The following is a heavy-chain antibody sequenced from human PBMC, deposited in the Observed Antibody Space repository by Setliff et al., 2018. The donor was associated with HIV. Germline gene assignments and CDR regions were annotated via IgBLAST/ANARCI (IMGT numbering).Heavy chain of an antibody. V-gene: IGHV3-15*01. CDR3: TTSHLITMIMVRFDY. CDR1: GFTVSNAW. CDR2: IKSKIDGGST. D-gene: IGHD3-22*01. Sequence: GGSLRLSCAASGFTVSNAWMSWVRQAPGKGLEWVGRIKSKIDGGSTEYAAPVKGRFTISRDDSKNTLYLQMNSLKTEDTAVYYCTTSHLITMIMVRFDYWGQGTLVTVSS. J-gene: IGHJ4*02.